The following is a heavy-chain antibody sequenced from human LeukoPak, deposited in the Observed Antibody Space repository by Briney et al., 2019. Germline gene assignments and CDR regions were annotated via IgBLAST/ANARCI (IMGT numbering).Heavy chain of an antibody. D-gene: IGHD3-10*01. CDR1: GYTFTSYG. V-gene: IGHV1-8*02. CDR2: MNPNSGNT. J-gene: IGHJ6*02. CDR3: ARVHYYGSGSYPTNYYYYGMDV. Sequence: ASVKVSCKASGYTFTSYGINWVRQATGQGLEWMGWMNPNSGNTGYAQKFQGRVTMTRNTSISTAYMELSSLRSEDTAVYYCARVHYYGSGSYPTNYYYYGMDVWGQGTTVTVSS.